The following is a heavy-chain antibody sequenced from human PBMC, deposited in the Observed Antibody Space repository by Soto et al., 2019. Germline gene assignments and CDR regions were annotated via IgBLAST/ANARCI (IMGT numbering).Heavy chain of an antibody. J-gene: IGHJ4*02. CDR1: GFTFSSYA. D-gene: IGHD4-17*01. Sequence: GGSLRLSCAASGFTFSSYAINWVRQAPGKGLEWVSAISGSGGSTDYADSVKGRFTISRDNSKNTVYLQMNSLRAEDTAVYYCAKGDYWYYFDYWGQGTLVTVSS. CDR3: AKGDYWYYFDY. CDR2: ISGSGGST. V-gene: IGHV3-23*01.